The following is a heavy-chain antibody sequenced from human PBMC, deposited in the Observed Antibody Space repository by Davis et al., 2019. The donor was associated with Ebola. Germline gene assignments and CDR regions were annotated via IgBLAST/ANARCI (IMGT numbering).Heavy chain of an antibody. D-gene: IGHD2-8*01. J-gene: IGHJ4*02. Sequence: PGGSLRLSCAASEFPFRSYVMSWVRQAPGKGLEWVSSLSASGGATYYADSVRGRFTISRDDSKNTLYLQMDSLRAEDTAVFYCAEGGTNNFLGANWGQGTLGIVSS. CDR2: LSASGGAT. CDR3: AEGGTNNFLGAN. CDR1: EFPFRSYV. V-gene: IGHV3-23*01.